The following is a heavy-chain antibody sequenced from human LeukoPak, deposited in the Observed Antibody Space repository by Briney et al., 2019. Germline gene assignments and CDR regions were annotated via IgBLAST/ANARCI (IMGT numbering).Heavy chain of an antibody. D-gene: IGHD3-10*01. J-gene: IGHJ4*02. CDR1: GYTFTSYG. CDR3: ARDRGTLLWFGESPNDY. Sequence: ASVKVSCKASGYTFTSYGISWVRQAPGQGLEWMGWISAYNGNTNYAQKLQGRVTMTTDTSTSTAYMELRSLRSDDTAVYYCARDRGTLLWFGESPNDYWGQGTLVTVSS. V-gene: IGHV1-18*01. CDR2: ISAYNGNT.